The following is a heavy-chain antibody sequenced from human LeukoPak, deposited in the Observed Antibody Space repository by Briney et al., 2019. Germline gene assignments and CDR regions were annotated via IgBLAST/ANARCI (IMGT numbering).Heavy chain of an antibody. J-gene: IGHJ4*02. CDR1: GFAFSNYG. V-gene: IGHV3-23*01. CDR2: ITGSGGTT. D-gene: IGHD7-27*01. Sequence: GGTLRLSCAASGFAFSNYGMNWVRQAPGKGLEWVSGITGSGGTTYYADSVKGRFTVSRDNSKNTLYLQMNSPRAEDTAAYYCAKDGNWARFENWGQGTLVTVSS. CDR3: AKDGNWARFEN.